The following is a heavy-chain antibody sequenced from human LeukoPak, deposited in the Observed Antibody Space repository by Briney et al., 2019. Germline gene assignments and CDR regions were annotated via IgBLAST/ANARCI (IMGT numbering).Heavy chain of an antibody. V-gene: IGHV4-34*01. CDR3: ARSRIEDIVLMVYAHFDY. D-gene: IGHD2-8*01. Sequence: PSETLSLTCAVYGGSFSGYYWSWIRQPPGKGLEWIGEISHSGSTNYHPSLKSRVTISVDTSKNQFSLKLSSVTAADTAVYYCARSRIEDIVLMVYAHFDYWGQGTLVTVSS. CDR2: ISHSGST. CDR1: GGSFSGYY. J-gene: IGHJ4*02.